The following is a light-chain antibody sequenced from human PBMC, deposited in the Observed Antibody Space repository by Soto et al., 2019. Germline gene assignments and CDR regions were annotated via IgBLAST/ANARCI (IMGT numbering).Light chain of an antibody. Sequence: ASQSISSWLAWYQQKPGKAPKLLIYKASSLESGVPSRFRGSGSGTEFTLTITSLQPEDFATYYCLQHNSYPWTFGQGTKVDIK. J-gene: IGKJ1*01. CDR2: KAS. V-gene: IGKV1-5*03. CDR1: QSISSW. CDR3: LQHNSYPWT.